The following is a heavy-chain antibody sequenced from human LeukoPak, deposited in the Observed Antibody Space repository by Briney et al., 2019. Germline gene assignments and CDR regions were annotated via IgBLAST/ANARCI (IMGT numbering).Heavy chain of an antibody. Sequence: SETLSLTCTVSGGSSRSSSYYWGWIRQPPGKGLEWLGRIYYSGSTYYKPSLKSQVTISEDTSKNQFSLKLSSVTAADTAIYYGARHKWGTAMVTFEWWGQGTLVTVSS. CDR3: ARHKWGTAMVTFEW. V-gene: IGHV4-39*01. CDR2: IYYSGST. D-gene: IGHD5-18*01. J-gene: IGHJ4*02. CDR1: GGSSRSSSYY.